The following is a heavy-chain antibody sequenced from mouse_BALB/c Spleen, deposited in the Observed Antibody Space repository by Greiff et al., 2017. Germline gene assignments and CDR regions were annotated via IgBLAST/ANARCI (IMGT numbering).Heavy chain of an antibody. J-gene: IGHJ4*01. CDR2: ISYSGST. Sequence: EVQLQQSGPGLVKPSQSLSLTCTVTGYSITSDYAWNWIRQFPGNKLEWMGYISYSGSTSYNPSLKSRISITRDTSKNQFFLQLNSVTTEDTATYYCARSKAVITTAPYYAMDYWGQGTSVTVSS. CDR1: GYSITSDYA. CDR3: ARSKAVITTAPYYAMDY. V-gene: IGHV3-2*02. D-gene: IGHD1-2*01.